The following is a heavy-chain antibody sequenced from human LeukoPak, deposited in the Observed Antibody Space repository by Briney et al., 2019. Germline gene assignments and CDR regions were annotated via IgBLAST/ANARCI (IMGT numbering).Heavy chain of an antibody. CDR3: ARGFTIVGVVNDAFDI. J-gene: IGHJ3*02. V-gene: IGHV3-74*01. CDR2: IDSDGSST. Sequence: GGSLRLSCAASGFTFSDYWMHWVRQAPGKGLVWVSRIDSDGSSTSNADSVKGRFTISRDNAKNTVYLQMNSLRAEDTAVYYCARGFTIVGVVNDAFDIWGQGTMVTVSS. CDR1: GFTFSDYW. D-gene: IGHD3-3*01.